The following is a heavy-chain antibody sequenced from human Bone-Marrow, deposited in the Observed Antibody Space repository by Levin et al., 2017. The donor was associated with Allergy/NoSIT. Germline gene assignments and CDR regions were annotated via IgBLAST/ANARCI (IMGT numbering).Heavy chain of an antibody. V-gene: IGHV4-59*01. CDR2: IYYSGST. CDR3: ARVMLVHSGYYYYYGMDG. Sequence: ASETLSLTCTVSGGSISSYYWSWIRQPPGKGLEWIGYIYYSGSTNYNPSLKSRVTISVDTSKNQFSLKLSSVTAADTAVYYCARVMLVHSGYYYYYGMDGWGQGTTVTVSS. J-gene: IGHJ6*02. D-gene: IGHD6-6*01. CDR1: GGSISSYY.